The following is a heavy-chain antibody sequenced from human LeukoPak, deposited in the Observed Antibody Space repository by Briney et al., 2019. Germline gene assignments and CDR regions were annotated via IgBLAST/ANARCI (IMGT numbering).Heavy chain of an antibody. CDR1: GYSFNTYW. CDR2: IYPGDSDT. D-gene: IGHD3/OR15-3a*01. Sequence: GESLHISCKGSGYSFNTYWIGWVRQMPGKGLEWMGIIYPGDSDTRYSPSFQGQVTISADKSISTAYLQWSSLKASDTAMYYCARQLPEALIWPDAFDIWGQGTMVTVSS. CDR3: ARQLPEALIWPDAFDI. J-gene: IGHJ3*02. V-gene: IGHV5-51*01.